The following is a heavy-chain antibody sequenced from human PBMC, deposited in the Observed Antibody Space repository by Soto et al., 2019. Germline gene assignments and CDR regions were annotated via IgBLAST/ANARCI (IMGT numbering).Heavy chain of an antibody. J-gene: IGHJ5*02. V-gene: IGHV1-69*01. CDR2: IIPIFGTA. Sequence: QVQLVQSGAEVKKPGSSVKVSCKASGGTFSSYAISWVRQAPGQGLEWMGGIIPIFGTANYAQKFQGRVTIPADESTSTAYRELSSLRSEDTAVYYCARRYYDRSGYYYVRWFDPWGQGTLVTVSS. D-gene: IGHD3-22*01. CDR3: ARRYYDRSGYYYVRWFDP. CDR1: GGTFSSYA.